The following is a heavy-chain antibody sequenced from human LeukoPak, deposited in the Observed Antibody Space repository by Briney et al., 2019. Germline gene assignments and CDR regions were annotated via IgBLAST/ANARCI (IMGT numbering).Heavy chain of an antibody. CDR1: GYTFTSYY. J-gene: IGHJ4*02. CDR3: ARDRLPNVKDASAAQRYYFDY. D-gene: IGHD3-16*01. CDR2: IIPIFGTA. V-gene: IGHV1-69*05. Sequence: ASVKVSCKASGYTFTSYYMHWVRQAPGQGLEWMGGIIPIFGTANYAQKFQGRVTITTDESTSTAYMELSSLRSEDTAVYYCARDRLPNVKDASAAQRYYFDYWGQGTLVTVSS.